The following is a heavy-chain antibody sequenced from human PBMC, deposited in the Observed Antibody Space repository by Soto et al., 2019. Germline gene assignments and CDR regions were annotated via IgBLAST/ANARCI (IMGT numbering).Heavy chain of an antibody. D-gene: IGHD6-19*01. CDR3: ARETAVASTGWLDP. CDR1: GDSISSYF. Sequence: PSETLSLTCTVSGDSISSYFWSWIRQPAGKGLEWIGRVHTSGSTTYNPSLKSRVTMSVDTSKSQFSLKLTSVTAADTAVYYCARETAVASTGWLDPWGPGTMVTVYS. V-gene: IGHV4-4*07. J-gene: IGHJ5*02. CDR2: VHTSGST.